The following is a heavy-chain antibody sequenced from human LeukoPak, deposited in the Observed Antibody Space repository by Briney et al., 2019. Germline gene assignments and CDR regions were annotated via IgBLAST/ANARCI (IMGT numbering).Heavy chain of an antibody. CDR3: AREHRYSYHF. V-gene: IGHV1-2*02. D-gene: IGHD5-18*01. CDR1: GFTFTDYY. J-gene: IGHJ4*02. Sequence: GASVKVSCKASGFTFTDYYMHWVRQAPGQGLEWMGWINPNSGGTNYAQKFQGRVSMTRDTSIRTAYMELSSLRSDDTAVYYCAREHRYSYHFWGQGTLVTVSS. CDR2: INPNSGGT.